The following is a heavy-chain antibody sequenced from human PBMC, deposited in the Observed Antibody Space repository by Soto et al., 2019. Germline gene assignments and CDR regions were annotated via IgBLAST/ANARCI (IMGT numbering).Heavy chain of an antibody. CDR2: VYHTGRT. CDR1: GGSFKSGSYS. D-gene: IGHD3-3*01. J-gene: IGHJ4*02. V-gene: IGHV4-61*01. CDR3: ARDFAYFDS. Sequence: QVQLQESGPGLVKPSETLSLTCTVSGGSFKSGSYSWSWIRQPPGKGLEWIGYVYHTGRTSYHPSLKRRVPISMDTSKNQFSLNLDSVTAADTAVYFCARDFAYFDSWGQGTLVTVSS.